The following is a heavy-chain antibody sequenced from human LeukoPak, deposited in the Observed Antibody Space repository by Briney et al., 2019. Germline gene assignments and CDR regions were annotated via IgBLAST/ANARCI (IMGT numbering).Heavy chain of an antibody. CDR2: ISWNSGSI. J-gene: IGHJ4*01. Sequence: PGGSLRLSCAASGFTFDDYAMHWVRQAPGKGLEWVSGISWNSGSIGYADSVKGRFTISRDNSKNTLYLQMNSLRGDDTATYYCAKDTSSWYFDYWGHGILVTVSS. V-gene: IGHV3-9*01. CDR3: AKDTSSWYFDY. D-gene: IGHD6-13*01. CDR1: GFTFDDYA.